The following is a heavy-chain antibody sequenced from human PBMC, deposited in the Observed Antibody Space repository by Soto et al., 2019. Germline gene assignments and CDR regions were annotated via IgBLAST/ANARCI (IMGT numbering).Heavy chain of an antibody. CDR1: GFTFSSDW. CDR3: ATIGGGFGVVPNY. Sequence: EVQLVESGGGLVQPGGSLRVSCAASGFTFSSDWMSWVRQAPGKGLEWVANIKEDGSEKYYVDSVKGRFTISRDNTKNSLYLQMNSLRAEDTAVYYCATIGGGFGVVPNYWGQGTLVTVSS. J-gene: IGHJ4*02. D-gene: IGHD3-3*01. V-gene: IGHV3-7*01. CDR2: IKEDGSEK.